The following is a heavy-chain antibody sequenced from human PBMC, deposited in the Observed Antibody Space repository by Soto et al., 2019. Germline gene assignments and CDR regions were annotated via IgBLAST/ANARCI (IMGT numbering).Heavy chain of an antibody. Sequence: GASVKVSCKTSGYTFTGYYMHWVRQAPGQGLEWMGWINPNSGGTNYAQKFQGWVTMTRDTSISTAYMELSRLRSDDTAVYYCARDRSRYFDWLLPTYYYYGMDVWGQGTTVTVSS. CDR1: GYTFTGYY. D-gene: IGHD3-9*01. CDR2: INPNSGGT. V-gene: IGHV1-2*04. CDR3: ARDRSRYFDWLLPTYYYYGMDV. J-gene: IGHJ6*02.